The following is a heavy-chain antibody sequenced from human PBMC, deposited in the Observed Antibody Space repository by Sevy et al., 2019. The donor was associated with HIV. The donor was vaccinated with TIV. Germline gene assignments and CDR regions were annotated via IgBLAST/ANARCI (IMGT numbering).Heavy chain of an antibody. CDR2: INQAGSEE. J-gene: IGHJ6*02. D-gene: IGHD3-16*01. V-gene: IGHV3-7*01. Sequence: GGSLRLSCTASGFNFRSYWMTWVRQAPGKGLEWVANINQAGSEEKYVDSVKGRFTIFRDNAKNSLFLQLNSLRAEDTSVYYCARTGSYADTYYYYYATDVWGQGATVTVSS. CDR1: GFNFRSYW. CDR3: ARTGSYADTYYYYYATDV.